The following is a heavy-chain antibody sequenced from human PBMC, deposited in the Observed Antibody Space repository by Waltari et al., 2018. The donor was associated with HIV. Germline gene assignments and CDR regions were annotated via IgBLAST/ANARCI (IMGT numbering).Heavy chain of an antibody. J-gene: IGHJ4*02. CDR3: VKDMFGEYDY. CDR1: GFSVSRYW. CDR2: IHPDGNTI. V-gene: IGHV3-74*01. D-gene: IGHD3-10*02. Sequence: EVQLVQSGGGLVQPGGSRRLSCAASGFSVSRYWMHWVRQIPGQGLVWVSRIHPDGNTINYADSVRGRFTISRDYAKNTLYLQMNSLRDEDTAMYYCVKDMFGEYDYWGQGTLVTVSS.